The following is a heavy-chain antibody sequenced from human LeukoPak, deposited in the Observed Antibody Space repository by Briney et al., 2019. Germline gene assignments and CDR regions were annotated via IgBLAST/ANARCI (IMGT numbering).Heavy chain of an antibody. J-gene: IGHJ6*04. CDR3: AELGITMSGGV. D-gene: IGHD3-10*02. CDR2: ISSSGSTI. V-gene: IGHV3-48*03. CDR1: GFTFSSYE. Sequence: GGSLRLSCAASGFTFSSYEMNWVRQAPGKGLEWVSYISSSGSTIYYADSVKGRFTISRDNAKNSLYLQMNSLRAEDTAVYYCAELGITMSGGVWGKGTTVTISS.